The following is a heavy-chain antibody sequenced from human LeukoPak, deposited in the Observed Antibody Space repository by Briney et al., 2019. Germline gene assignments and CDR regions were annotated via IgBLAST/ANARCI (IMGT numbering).Heavy chain of an antibody. D-gene: IGHD3-3*01. CDR3: ARARHYDFWSGYSIWFDP. CDR1: GGTFSSYA. V-gene: IGHV1-8*02. CDR2: MNPNSGNT. J-gene: IGHJ5*02. Sequence: ASVKVSCKASGGTFSSYAINWVRQATGQGLEWMGWMNPNSGNTGYAQRFQGRVTMTRNTSISTAYMELSSLRSEDTAVYYCARARHYDFWSGYSIWFDPWGQGTLVTVSS.